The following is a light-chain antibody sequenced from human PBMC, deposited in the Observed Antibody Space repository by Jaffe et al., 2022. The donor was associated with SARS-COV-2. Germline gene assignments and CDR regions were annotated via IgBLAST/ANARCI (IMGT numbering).Light chain of an antibody. V-gene: IGLV3-10*01. J-gene: IGLJ3*02. CDR1: ALPKKY. CDR2: EDN. Sequence: SYELTQPPSVSVSPGQTARITCSGDALPKKYAYWYQQKSGQAPVLVIYEDNKRPSGIPERFSGSSSGTMATLTISGAQVEDEADYYCYSTDSSVNHREVFGGGTKLTVL. CDR3: YSTDSSVNHREV.